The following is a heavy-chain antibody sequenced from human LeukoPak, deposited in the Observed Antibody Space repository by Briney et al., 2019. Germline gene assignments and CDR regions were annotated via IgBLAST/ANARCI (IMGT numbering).Heavy chain of an antibody. CDR1: GGSFSGYY. J-gene: IGHJ3*02. Sequence: SETLSLTCAVYGGSFSGYYWSWIRQPPGKGLEWIGEINHSGSTNYNPSLKSRVTISVDTSKNQFSLKLSSVTAADTAVYYCAKDRSAPHMLWNALDIWGQGTMVTVSS. V-gene: IGHV4-34*01. D-gene: IGHD2-8*01. CDR3: AKDRSAPHMLWNALDI. CDR2: INHSGST.